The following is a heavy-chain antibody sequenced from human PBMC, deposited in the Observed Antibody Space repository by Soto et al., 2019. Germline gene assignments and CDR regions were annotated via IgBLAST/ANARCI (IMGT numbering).Heavy chain of an antibody. Sequence: PGESLKISCKGSGYSFTSYWIGWVRQMPGKGLEWMGIIYPGDSDTRYSPSFQGQVTISADKSISTAYLQWSSLKASDTAMYYCARLQSDYIWGSYRSKLFDYWGQGTLVTVSS. CDR3: ARLQSDYIWGSYRSKLFDY. J-gene: IGHJ4*02. V-gene: IGHV5-51*01. CDR1: GYSFTSYW. D-gene: IGHD3-16*02. CDR2: IYPGDSDT.